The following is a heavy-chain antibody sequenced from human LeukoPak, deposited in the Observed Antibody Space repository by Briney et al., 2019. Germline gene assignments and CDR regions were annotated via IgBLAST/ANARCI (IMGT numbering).Heavy chain of an antibody. CDR1: GFTFSSYA. CDR2: ISGSGGST. Sequence: PGGSLRLSCTASGFTFSSYAMSWVRQAPGKGLEWVSAISGSGGSTYYADSVKGRFTISRDNSKNTLYLQMNSLRVEDTAIYYCAKDRSDSPPNHRHNYYGSGSYISWGQGTLVTVSS. V-gene: IGHV3-23*01. D-gene: IGHD3-10*01. J-gene: IGHJ5*02. CDR3: AKDRSDSPPNHRHNYYGSGSYIS.